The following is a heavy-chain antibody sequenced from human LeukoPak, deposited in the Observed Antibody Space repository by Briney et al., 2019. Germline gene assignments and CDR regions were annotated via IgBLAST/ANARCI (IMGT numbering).Heavy chain of an antibody. J-gene: IGHJ4*02. Sequence: PSETLSLTCAVYSGSFSGYFWTYVRQPPGMGLEWIGEINQRGSTNYNPSLKSRVTMSVDTSKNQFSLRLSSVTAADTAVYYCARGSIYYGDSSVYFGYWAQGTLVTVSS. CDR2: INQRGST. CDR1: SGSFSGYF. V-gene: IGHV4-34*01. D-gene: IGHD3-22*01. CDR3: ARGSIYYGDSSVYFGY.